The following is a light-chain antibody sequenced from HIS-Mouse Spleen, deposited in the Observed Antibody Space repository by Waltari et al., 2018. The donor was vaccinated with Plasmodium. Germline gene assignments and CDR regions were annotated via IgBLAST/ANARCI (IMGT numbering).Light chain of an antibody. V-gene: IGKV2-28*01. CDR3: MQALQTPLT. CDR1: QSLLQSNGYNY. J-gene: IGKJ4*01. Sequence: DIVMTQSPLSLPVTPGEPASISCRSIQSLLQSNGYNYLDWYLQMPGQSPQLLIYLGSNRASGVPDRVSGSGSGTDFTLKISRVEAEDVGVYYCMQALQTPLTFGGGTKVEIK. CDR2: LGS.